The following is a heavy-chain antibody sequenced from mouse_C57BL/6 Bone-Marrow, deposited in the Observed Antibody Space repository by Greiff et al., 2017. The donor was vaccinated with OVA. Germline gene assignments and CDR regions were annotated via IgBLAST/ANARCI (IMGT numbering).Heavy chain of an antibody. CDR1: GYTFTSYG. D-gene: IGHD2-13*01. V-gene: IGHV1-81*01. CDR2: IYPRSGNT. CDR3: AKLNVTGFAY. Sequence: VQLVESGAELARPGASVKLSCKASGYTFTSYGISWVKQRTGQGLEWIGEIYPRSGNTYYNEKFKGKATLTADKSSSTAYMELRSLTSEDSAVYFCAKLNVTGFAYWGQGTLVTVSA. J-gene: IGHJ3*01.